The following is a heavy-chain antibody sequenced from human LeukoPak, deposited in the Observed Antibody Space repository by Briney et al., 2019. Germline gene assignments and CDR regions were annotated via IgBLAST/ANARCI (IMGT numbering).Heavy chain of an antibody. V-gene: IGHV4-34*01. J-gene: IGHJ4*02. CDR2: INHSGST. CDR3: ARSQGRYSSGWLDY. CDR1: GGSFSGYY. Sequence: PSETLSLTCAVYGGSFSGYYWSWIRQPPGKGLEWIGEINHSGSTNYNPSLKSRVTISVDTSKNQFSLKLSSVTAADTAVYYCARSQGRYSSGWLDYWGQGTLVTVSS. D-gene: IGHD6-19*01.